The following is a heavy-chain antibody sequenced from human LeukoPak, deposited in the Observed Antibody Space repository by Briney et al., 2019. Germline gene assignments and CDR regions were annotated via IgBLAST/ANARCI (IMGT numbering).Heavy chain of an antibody. Sequence: GGSLRLSCAASGFTFSSHSMNWVRQAPGKGLEWVSGISDSGGRTYYADSVKGRFTISRDNTKNTLYLQMNSLRAEDTAVYYCAEGGPWSDFGYWGQGTLVTVSS. CDR1: GFTFSSHS. D-gene: IGHD3-3*01. CDR3: AEGGPWSDFGY. J-gene: IGHJ4*02. V-gene: IGHV3-23*01. CDR2: ISDSGGRT.